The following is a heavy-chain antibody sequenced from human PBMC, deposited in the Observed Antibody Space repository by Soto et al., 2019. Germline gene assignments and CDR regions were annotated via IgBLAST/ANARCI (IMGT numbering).Heavy chain of an antibody. CDR1: GFTFSSYG. J-gene: IGHJ5*02. D-gene: IGHD3-10*01. V-gene: IGHV3-33*01. CDR2: IWYDGSNK. CDR3: XXXXXXXFGWFDP. Sequence: GGSLRLSCAASGFTFSSYGMHWVRQAPGKGLEWVAVIWYDGSNKYYADSVKGRFTISRDNSKNTLYLQMNSLRAEDTAVYYXXXXXXXXFGWFDPWGQGTLVTVSS.